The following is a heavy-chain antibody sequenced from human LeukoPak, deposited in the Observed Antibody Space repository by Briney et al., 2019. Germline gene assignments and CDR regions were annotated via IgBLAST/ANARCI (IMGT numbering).Heavy chain of an antibody. CDR2: IGNSDEL. D-gene: IGHD2-2*01. J-gene: IGHJ4*02. CDR1: GFTFKTFV. Sequence: GGSLRLSCAASGFTFKTFVMAWFRQAPGKGLEWVSTIGNSDELHYADSVKGRFTISRDNSKNTLYLQMNNLKVEDTATYSCAKDPQHPLDYWGRGTLVTVSS. V-gene: IGHV3-23*05. CDR3: AKDPQHPLDY.